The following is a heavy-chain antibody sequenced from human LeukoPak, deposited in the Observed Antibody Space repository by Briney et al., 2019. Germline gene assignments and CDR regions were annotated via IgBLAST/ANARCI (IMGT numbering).Heavy chain of an antibody. V-gene: IGHV3-43*01. Sequence: GGSLRLSCTASGFTFDEYTMNWVRQAPGKGLEWVSLISWDGRSIFYADSVKGRFTISRDNAKNSLYLQMNSLRAEDTAVYYCARGYWGSYFDYWGQGTLVIVSS. CDR1: GFTFDEYT. CDR3: ARGYWGSYFDY. CDR2: ISWDGRSI. D-gene: IGHD7-27*01. J-gene: IGHJ4*02.